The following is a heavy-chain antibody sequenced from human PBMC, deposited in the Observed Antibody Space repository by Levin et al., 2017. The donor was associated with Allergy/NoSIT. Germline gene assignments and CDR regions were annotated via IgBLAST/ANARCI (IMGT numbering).Heavy chain of an antibody. Sequence: ASVKVSCKASGYTFTGYYMHWVRQAPGQGLEWMGWINPNSGGTNYAQKFQGWVTMTRDTSISTAYMELSRLRSDDTAVYYCARDDYPSYYDFWSGYPRGMDVWGQGTTVTVSS. V-gene: IGHV1-2*04. CDR3: ARDDYPSYYDFWSGYPRGMDV. CDR2: INPNSGGT. J-gene: IGHJ6*02. D-gene: IGHD3-3*01. CDR1: GYTFTGYY.